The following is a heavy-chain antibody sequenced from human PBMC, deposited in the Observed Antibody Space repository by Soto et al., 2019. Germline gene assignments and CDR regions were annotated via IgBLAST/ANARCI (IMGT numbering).Heavy chain of an antibody. V-gene: IGHV1-8*01. J-gene: IGHJ5*02. CDR1: GYTFTSYD. Sequence: QVQLVQSGAEVKKPGASVKVSCKASGYTFTSYDINWVRQATGQGLEWMGWMNPNSGNTGYAQKFQGRVTMTGNTTISTAYMELSSLRSEDTAVYYCAREPSERSSSWYWFDPWGQGTLVAVSS. D-gene: IGHD6-13*01. CDR3: AREPSERSSSWYWFDP. CDR2: MNPNSGNT.